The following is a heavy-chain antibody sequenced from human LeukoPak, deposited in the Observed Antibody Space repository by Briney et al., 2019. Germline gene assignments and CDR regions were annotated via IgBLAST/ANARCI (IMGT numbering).Heavy chain of an antibody. D-gene: IGHD1-26*01. V-gene: IGHV3-48*01. CDR3: AREARGSELVGAALYYYYYGMDV. CDR2: ISSSSSTI. J-gene: IGHJ6*02. CDR1: GFTFSSYS. Sequence: GGSLRLSCAASGFTFSSYSMNWVRQAPGKGLEWVSYISSSSSTIYYADSVKGRFTISRDSAKNSLYLQMNSLRAEDTAVYYCAREARGSELVGAALYYYYYGMDVWGQGTTVTVSS.